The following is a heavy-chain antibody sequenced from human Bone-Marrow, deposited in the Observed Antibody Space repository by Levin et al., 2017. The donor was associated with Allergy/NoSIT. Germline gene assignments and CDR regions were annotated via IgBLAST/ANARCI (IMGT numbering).Heavy chain of an antibody. CDR1: GFTFSNAW. V-gene: IGHV3-15*01. J-gene: IGHJ3*02. CDR2: IKSKTDGGTT. D-gene: IGHD3-3*01. CDR3: TTPRLVGDAFDI. Sequence: PGGSLRLSCAASGFTFSNAWMSWVRQAPGKGLEWVGRIKSKTDGGTTDYAAPVKGRFTISRDDSKNTLYLQMNSLKTEDTAVYYCTTPRLVGDAFDIWGQGTMVTVSS.